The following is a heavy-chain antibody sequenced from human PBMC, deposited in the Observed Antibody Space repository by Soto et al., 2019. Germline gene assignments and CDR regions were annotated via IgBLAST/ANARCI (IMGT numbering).Heavy chain of an antibody. D-gene: IGHD3-22*01. J-gene: IGHJ5*02. CDR1: GGSISSYY. V-gene: IGHV4-59*01. CDR2: IYYSGST. CDR3: ARAPSYYYDSSGYYSWFDP. Sequence: PSETLSLTGTVSGGSISSYYWSWIRQPPGKGLEWIGYIYYSGSTNYNPSLKSRVTISVDTSKNQFSLKLSSVTAADTAVYYCARAPSYYYDSSGYYSWFDPWGQGTLVTVSS.